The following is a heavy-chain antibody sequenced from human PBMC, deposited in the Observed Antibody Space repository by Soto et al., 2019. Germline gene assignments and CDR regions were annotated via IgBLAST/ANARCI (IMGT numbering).Heavy chain of an antibody. CDR1: GIVFSDY. J-gene: IGHJ5*02. CDR2: ISGSGRTI. CDR3: ARLPFPWGWFDP. Sequence: QVQLVESGGGLVKPGVSLRLSGAASGIVFSDYMSWVRQAPGKGLEWLSYISGSGRTIYSADSVKGRFTISRDNAANSLYLQMNSLRAEDTDVYYCARLPFPWGWFDPWGQGTLVTVSS. V-gene: IGHV3-11*01. D-gene: IGHD3-16*01.